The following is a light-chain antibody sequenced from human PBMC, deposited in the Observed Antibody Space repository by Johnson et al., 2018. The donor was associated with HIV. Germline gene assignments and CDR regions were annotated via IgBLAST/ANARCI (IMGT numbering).Light chain of an antibody. CDR2: EKN. CDR1: SSNIGNNY. Sequence: SVLTQPPSVSAAPGQKVTISCSGSSSNIGNNYVTWYQQLPGTAPKLLIYEKNKRPSGIPDRFSASKSGTSATLDITGLQTGDEADYYCATWDSSLGAHYVVGTGTKVTVL. CDR3: ATWDSSLGAHYV. J-gene: IGLJ1*01. V-gene: IGLV1-51*02.